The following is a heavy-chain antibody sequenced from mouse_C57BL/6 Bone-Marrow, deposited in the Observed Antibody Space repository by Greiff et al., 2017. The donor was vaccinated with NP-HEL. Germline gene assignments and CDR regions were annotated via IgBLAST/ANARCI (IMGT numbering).Heavy chain of an antibody. CDR1: GFNIKNTY. D-gene: IGHD2-3*01. V-gene: IGHV14-3*01. J-gene: IGHJ3*01. CDR2: IDPANGNT. CDR3: ARPLDDGYYPWFAY. Sequence: VQLQQSVAELVRPGASVKLSCTASGFNIKNTYMHWVKQRPEQGLEWIGRIDPANGNTKYAPKFQGKATITADTSSNPAYLQLSSLTYEDTAIYYCARPLDDGYYPWFAYWGQGTLVTVSA.